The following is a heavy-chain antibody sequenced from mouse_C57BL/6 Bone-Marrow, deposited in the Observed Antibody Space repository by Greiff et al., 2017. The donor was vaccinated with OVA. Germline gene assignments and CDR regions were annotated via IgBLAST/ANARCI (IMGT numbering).Heavy chain of an antibody. D-gene: IGHD2-2*01. CDR3: ANVYGYDLHYFDY. Sequence: VQLQQSGPVLVKPGASVKMSCKASGYTFTDYYMNWVKQSHGKSLEWIGVINPYNGGTSYNQKFKGKATLTVDKSSSTAYMELNSLTSEDSAVYYCANVYGYDLHYFDYWGQGTTLTVSS. CDR1: GYTFTDYY. CDR2: INPYNGGT. V-gene: IGHV1-19*01. J-gene: IGHJ2*01.